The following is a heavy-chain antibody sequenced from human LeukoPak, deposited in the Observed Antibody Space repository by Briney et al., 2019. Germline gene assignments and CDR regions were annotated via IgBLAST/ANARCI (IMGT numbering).Heavy chain of an antibody. CDR2: IYSSGST. D-gene: IGHD3-22*01. CDR1: GGSINSGSHY. V-gene: IGHV4-61*02. Sequence: SETLSLTCTVSGGSINSGSHYWNWIRQPAGKGLEWIGRIYSSGSTNCNPSLKSRVIISVDTSKNQFSLKLISVTAVDTAVYYCARDWYDSTGYYYYFDYWGQGTLVTVSS. CDR3: ARDWYDSTGYYYYFDY. J-gene: IGHJ4*02.